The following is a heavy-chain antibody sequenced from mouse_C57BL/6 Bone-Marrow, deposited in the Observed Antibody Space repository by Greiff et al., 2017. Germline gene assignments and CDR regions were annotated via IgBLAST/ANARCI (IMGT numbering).Heavy chain of an antibody. V-gene: IGHV1-55*01. J-gene: IGHJ4*01. Sequence: QVQLQQPGAELVKPGASVKLSCKASGYTFTSYWITWVKQRPGQGLEWIGDICPGSGSTNYNEKFKGKATLTVDTSASTAYMQLSSLTSEESAVYYSARCYYYYAMDYWGQGTSVTGSS. CDR3: ARCYYYYAMDY. CDR1: GYTFTSYW. CDR2: ICPGSGST. D-gene: IGHD1-1*01.